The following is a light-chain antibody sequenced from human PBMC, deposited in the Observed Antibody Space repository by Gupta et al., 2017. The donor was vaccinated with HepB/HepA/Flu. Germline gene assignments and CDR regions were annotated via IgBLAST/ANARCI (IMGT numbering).Light chain of an antibody. Sequence: EIVMTQSPATLSVSPGERATLSCRASQSVSTNLAWYQQKPGQAPRLLIYGASTRATDIPARFSGSGSGTDFTLTINSLLSEDFAVYYCQQDNRWPRTFGQGTTVEIK. CDR1: QSVSTN. CDR3: QQDNRWPRT. V-gene: IGKV3-15*01. J-gene: IGKJ1*01. CDR2: GAS.